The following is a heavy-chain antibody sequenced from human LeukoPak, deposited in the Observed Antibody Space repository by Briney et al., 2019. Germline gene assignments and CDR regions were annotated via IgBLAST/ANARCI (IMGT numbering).Heavy chain of an antibody. J-gene: IGHJ4*02. D-gene: IGHD1-26*01. CDR3: AKRASWEIYYFDY. CDR1: GFTFSSYA. CDR2: ISGSGDST. V-gene: IGHV3-23*01. Sequence: GGSLRLSCAASGFTFSSYAMSWVRQAPGKGLEWVSAISGSGDSTYYGDSVKGRFTISRDNSKNTLYLQMNSLRAEDTAVYYCAKRASWEIYYFDYWGQGTLVTVSS.